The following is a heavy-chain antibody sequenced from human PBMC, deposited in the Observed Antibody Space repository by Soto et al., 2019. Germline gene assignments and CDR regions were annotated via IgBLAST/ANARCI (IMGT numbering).Heavy chain of an antibody. D-gene: IGHD3-10*01. CDR1: GYTLTELS. CDR3: ATVGPYYGSGSYFDYYYGMDV. J-gene: IGHJ6*02. Sequence: GASVKVSCKVSGYTLTELSMHWVRQAPGKGLEWMGGFDPEDGETIYAQKFQGRVTMTEDTSTDTAYMELSSLRSEDTAVYYCATVGPYYGSGSYFDYYYGMDVWGQGTTVTVSS. CDR2: FDPEDGET. V-gene: IGHV1-24*01.